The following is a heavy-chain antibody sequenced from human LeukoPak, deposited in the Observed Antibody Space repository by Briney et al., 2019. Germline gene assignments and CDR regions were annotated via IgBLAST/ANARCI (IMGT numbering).Heavy chain of an antibody. V-gene: IGHV3-48*03. D-gene: IGHD1-26*01. CDR3: VRDPPGGWEGFDY. J-gene: IGHJ4*02. CDR1: GFTFSTYE. CDR2: INSGGDSL. Sequence: GSLRLSCAASGFTFSTYEMNWVRQAPGKGPEWISYINSGGDSLYYADSVKGRFTISRDNAKSSLYLQMNSLRAEDSALYYCVRDPPGGWEGFDYWGQGVLVTVSS.